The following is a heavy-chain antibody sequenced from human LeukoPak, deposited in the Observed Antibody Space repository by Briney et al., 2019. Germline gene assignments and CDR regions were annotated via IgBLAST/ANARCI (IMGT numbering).Heavy chain of an antibody. CDR1: EFTFSTYN. Sequence: GGSLRLSCAASEFTFSTYNMHWVRQAPGKGLEWVAVISYDGSNKYYADSVKGRFTISRDNSKNTLYLQMNSLKPEDTAVYYCAKGKPSSLWPPFDDWGQGTLGTVSS. CDR2: ISYDGSNK. D-gene: IGHD5-18*01. V-gene: IGHV3-30*18. J-gene: IGHJ4*02. CDR3: AKGKPSSLWPPFDD.